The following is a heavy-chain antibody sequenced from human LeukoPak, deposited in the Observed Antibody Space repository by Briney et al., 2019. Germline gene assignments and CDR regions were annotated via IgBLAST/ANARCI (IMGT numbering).Heavy chain of an antibody. Sequence: ASVKVSCKASGYTFTSYAMNWVRQAPGQRLEWIGWINTNTGHPTYAQGVTGRFVFSLDTSVSTAYLQISSLKAEDTAVYYCARASPTTYCSGGSCYRYGNAFDIWGQGTMVTVSS. J-gene: IGHJ3*02. CDR2: INTNTGHP. CDR1: GYTFTSYA. D-gene: IGHD2-15*01. CDR3: ARASPTTYCSGGSCYRYGNAFDI. V-gene: IGHV7-4-1*02.